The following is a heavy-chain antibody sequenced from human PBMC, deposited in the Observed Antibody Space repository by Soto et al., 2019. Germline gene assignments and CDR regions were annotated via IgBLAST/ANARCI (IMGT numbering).Heavy chain of an antibody. CDR3: AKEGCSGGICYGFDY. CDR1: GFTFSSYG. V-gene: IGHV3-30*18. J-gene: IGHJ4*02. D-gene: IGHD2-15*01. CDR2: MSWDGSDE. Sequence: QVQLVESGGGVVQPGRSLRLSCAASGFTFSSYGMHWVRQAPGKGLEWVAVMSWDGSDEFYEETVKGRFTVSRDNYRNTLYLQMNILRPEDTAVYYCAKEGCSGGICYGFDYWGQGTLVTVSS.